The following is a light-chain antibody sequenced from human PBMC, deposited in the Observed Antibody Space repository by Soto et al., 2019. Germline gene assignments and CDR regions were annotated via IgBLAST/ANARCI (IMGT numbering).Light chain of an antibody. CDR3: QQSYSSPHT. V-gene: IGKV1-39*01. CDR2: AAA. J-gene: IGKJ5*01. Sequence: IQMTQSPSSLSASVGDRVTITCRASQTIRSDLNWYQQKPGTAPKLLIYAAASLQSGVPSRFSGSGSGTDFTLTISSLQPEDFATYYCQQSYSSPHTFGHGTRLEIK. CDR1: QTIRSD.